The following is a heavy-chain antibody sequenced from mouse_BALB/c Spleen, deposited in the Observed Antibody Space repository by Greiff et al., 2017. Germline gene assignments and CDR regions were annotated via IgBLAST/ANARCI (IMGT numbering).Heavy chain of an antibody. Sequence: VHLVESGPGLVAPSQSLSITCTVSGFSLTSYGVHWVRQPPGKGLEWLGVIWAGGSTNYNSALMSRLSISKDNSKSQVFLKMNSLQTDDTAMYYCARELGLGGNYFDYWGQGTTLTVSS. V-gene: IGHV2-9*02. CDR3: ARELGLGGNYFDY. CDR1: GFSLTSYG. CDR2: IWAGGST. J-gene: IGHJ2*01. D-gene: IGHD3-1*01.